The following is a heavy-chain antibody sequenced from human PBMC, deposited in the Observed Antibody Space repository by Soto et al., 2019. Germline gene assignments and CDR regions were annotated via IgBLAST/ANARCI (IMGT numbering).Heavy chain of an antibody. V-gene: IGHV3-48*01. CDR2: ISSSSSTI. Sequence: EVQLVESGGGLVQPGGSLRLSCAASGFTFSSYSMNWVRQAPGKGLEWVSYISSSSSTIYYADSVKGRFTISRDNAKKFLSLQMNSLRAVDTAVYYCAGITMVRGAHVGGYYYYYMDVGGKGPTVTVSS. D-gene: IGHD3-10*01. CDR3: AGITMVRGAHVGGYYYYYMDV. CDR1: GFTFSSYS. J-gene: IGHJ6*03.